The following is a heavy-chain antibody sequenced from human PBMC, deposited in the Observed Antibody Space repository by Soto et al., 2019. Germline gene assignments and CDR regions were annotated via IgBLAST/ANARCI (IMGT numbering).Heavy chain of an antibody. CDR1: GGTFSSYA. CDR2: IIPTFGTA. Sequence: QVQLVQSGAEVKKPGSSVKVSCKASGGTFSSYAISWVRQAPGQGLEWMRGIIPTFGTANYAQKFQGRVTITADESTSTGYMELSSLTSEDPAVYYCARDRSRVERWLHENWGQGTLVTVSS. V-gene: IGHV1-69*12. D-gene: IGHD5-12*01. J-gene: IGHJ4*02. CDR3: ARDRSRVERWLHEN.